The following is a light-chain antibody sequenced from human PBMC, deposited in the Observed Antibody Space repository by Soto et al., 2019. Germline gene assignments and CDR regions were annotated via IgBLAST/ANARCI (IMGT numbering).Light chain of an antibody. J-gene: IGLJ3*02. CDR1: SSDVGNSNF. CDR3: SSYADFNNVL. V-gene: IGLV2-8*01. CDR2: EVT. Sequence: QSALTQPPSASGSPGQSVTISCTGTSSDVGNSNFISWYQHYPGKAPKLMIYEVTKRPSWVPDRFSGSKSGNIVSLTVSGLQGEDEANYYCSSYADFNNVLFGGGTKLTVL.